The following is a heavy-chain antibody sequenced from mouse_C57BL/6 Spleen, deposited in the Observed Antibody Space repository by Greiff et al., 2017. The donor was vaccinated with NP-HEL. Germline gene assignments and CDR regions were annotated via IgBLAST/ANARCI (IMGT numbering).Heavy chain of an antibody. CDR2: ISYDGSN. V-gene: IGHV3-6*01. Sequence: EVQLQESGPGLVKPSQSLSLTCSVTGYSITSGYYWNWIRQFPGNKLEWMGYISYDGSNNYNPSLKNRISITRDTSKNQFFLKLNSVTTEDTATYYCARGPYYYGSSSWYFDVWGTGTTVTVSS. CDR3: ARGPYYYGSSSWYFDV. CDR1: GYSITSGYY. D-gene: IGHD1-1*01. J-gene: IGHJ1*03.